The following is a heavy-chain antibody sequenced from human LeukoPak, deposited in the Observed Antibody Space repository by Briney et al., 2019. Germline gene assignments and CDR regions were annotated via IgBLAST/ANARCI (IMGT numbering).Heavy chain of an antibody. Sequence: EASVKVSCKASGCTVSSYAISWVRQAPGQGLEWMGGIIPIFGTANYAQKFQGRVTMTRDMSTSTVYMELSSLRSEDTAVYYCARASRRSRVVVRSDFDYWGQGSLVTVCS. CDR3: ARASRRSRVVVRSDFDY. J-gene: IGHJ4*02. CDR1: GCTVSSYA. V-gene: IGHV1-69*05. CDR2: IIPIFGTA. D-gene: IGHD2-15*01.